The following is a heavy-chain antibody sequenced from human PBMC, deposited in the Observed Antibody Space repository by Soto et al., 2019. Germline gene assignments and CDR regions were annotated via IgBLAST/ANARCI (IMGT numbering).Heavy chain of an antibody. D-gene: IGHD3-10*01. V-gene: IGHV3-33*01. CDR2: IWYDGSNQ. CDR3: ARDSSEHYFGSGSYPAYGMDV. CDR1: GLTFSSYA. Sequence: QVQLVESGGGVVQPGRSLRLSCAASGLTFSSYAMHWVRQATSKGLEWVALIWYDGSNQYYADSVKGRFTISRDNSKNTPDVQMHSQRAEDTSVYYCARDSSEHYFGSGSYPAYGMDVWGQGTTVTVSS. J-gene: IGHJ6*02.